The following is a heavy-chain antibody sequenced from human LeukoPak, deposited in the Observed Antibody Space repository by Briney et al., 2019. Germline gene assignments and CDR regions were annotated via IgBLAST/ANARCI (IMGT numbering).Heavy chain of an antibody. J-gene: IGHJ3*02. Sequence: GGSLRLSCAASGFTFSNNAMNWVRQAPGGGLEWVSTISGSGGTTYYADSVKGRFTISRDNSKNTLYLQMNRMRAEDTAVYYCAKCVSYHDSGFNIWGQGTMVTVSS. CDR1: GFTFSNNA. CDR3: AKCVSYHDSGFNI. CDR2: ISGSGGTT. V-gene: IGHV3-23*01. D-gene: IGHD3-16*01.